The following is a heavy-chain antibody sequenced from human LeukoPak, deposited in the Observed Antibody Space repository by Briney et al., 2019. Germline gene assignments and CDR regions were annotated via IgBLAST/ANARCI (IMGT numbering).Heavy chain of an antibody. Sequence: SETLSLTCAVYGGSFSGYYWSWIRQPPGKGLEWIGEINHSGSTNYNPSLKSRVTISVDTSKNQFSLKLSSVTAADTAVYYCARILYSYGPYPFDPWSQGTLVTVSS. D-gene: IGHD5-18*01. CDR2: INHSGST. V-gene: IGHV4-34*01. CDR3: ARILYSYGPYPFDP. CDR1: GGSFSGYY. J-gene: IGHJ5*02.